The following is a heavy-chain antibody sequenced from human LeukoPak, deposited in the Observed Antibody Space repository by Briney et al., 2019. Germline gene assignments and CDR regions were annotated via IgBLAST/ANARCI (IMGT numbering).Heavy chain of an antibody. V-gene: IGHV4-59*01. CDR3: ARGGIHYYGSGPSDY. D-gene: IGHD3-10*01. J-gene: IGHJ4*02. CDR1: GGSISSYY. CDR2: IYYSGST. Sequence: SETLSLTCTVSGGSISSYYWSWIRQPPGKGLEWIGYIYYSGSTNHNPSLKSRVTISVDTSKNQFSLKLSSVTAADTAVYYCARGGIHYYGSGPSDYWGQGTLVTVSS.